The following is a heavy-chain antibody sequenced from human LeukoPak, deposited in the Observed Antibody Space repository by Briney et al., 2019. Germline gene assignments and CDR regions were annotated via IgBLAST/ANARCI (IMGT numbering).Heavy chain of an antibody. D-gene: IGHD3-9*01. CDR3: ARGGVLNYDMLTGYYSNWFDP. CDR2: MNPNSGNT. CDR1: GYTFTSYD. Sequence: ASVKVSCKASGYTFTSYDINWVRQATGQGHEWMGWMNPNSGNTGYAQKFEGRVTMTRTTSISTAYMELHSLRSEDTAVYYCARGGVLNYDMLTGYYSNWFDPWGQGTMVTVSS. V-gene: IGHV1-8*01. J-gene: IGHJ5*02.